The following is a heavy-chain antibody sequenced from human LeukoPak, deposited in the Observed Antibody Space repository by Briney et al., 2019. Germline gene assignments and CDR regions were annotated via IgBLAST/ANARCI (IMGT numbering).Heavy chain of an antibody. Sequence: PSETLSLTCAVSGFSISSGYYWGWIRQPPGTGLEWIGSIYHSGSTYYNPSLKSRVTISVDTSKNQFSLKLSSVTAADTAVYYCARDRSSAYDIDYWGQGTLVTVSS. CDR2: IYHSGST. D-gene: IGHD6-6*01. V-gene: IGHV4-38-2*02. CDR1: GFSISSGYY. J-gene: IGHJ4*02. CDR3: ARDRSSAYDIDY.